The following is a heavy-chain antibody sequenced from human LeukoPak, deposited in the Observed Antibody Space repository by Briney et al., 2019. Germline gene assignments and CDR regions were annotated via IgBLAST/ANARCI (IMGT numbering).Heavy chain of an antibody. CDR1: GFTFSSYA. CDR3: AKGDYYDSSGYYYADDAFDI. CDR2: ISGSGGST. D-gene: IGHD3-22*01. Sequence: GGSLRLSCAASGFTFSSYAMSWVRQAPGKGLEWVSAISGSGGSTYYADSVKGRFTISRDNSKNTLCLQMNSLRAEDTAVYYCAKGDYYDSSGYYYADDAFDIWGQGTMVTVSS. V-gene: IGHV3-23*01. J-gene: IGHJ3*02.